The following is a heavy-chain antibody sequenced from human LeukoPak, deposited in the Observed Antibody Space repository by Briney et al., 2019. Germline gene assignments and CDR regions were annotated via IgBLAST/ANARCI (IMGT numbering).Heavy chain of an antibody. Sequence: ASVKVSCKASGYTFTGYYMHWVRQAPGQGLEWMGWINPNSGGTNYAQKFQGRVTMTRDTSISTAYMELSRLRSDDTAVYYCARDPGDYGDSFFDYWGQGTLVTVSS. D-gene: IGHD4-17*01. J-gene: IGHJ4*02. CDR1: GYTFTGYY. CDR2: INPNSGGT. CDR3: ARDPGDYGDSFFDY. V-gene: IGHV1-2*02.